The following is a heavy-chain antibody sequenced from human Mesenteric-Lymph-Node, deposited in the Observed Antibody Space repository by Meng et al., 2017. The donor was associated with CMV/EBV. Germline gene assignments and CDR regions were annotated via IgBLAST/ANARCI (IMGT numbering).Heavy chain of an antibody. Sequence: ESLKISCQGSGYSSTDYWIAWVRQMPGKGLEWMGIIYPGDSDTTYSPSFQGQVTISADKSISTAYLQWSSLKASDTAMYYCATRDNSGWYYFDYWGQGTLVTVSS. CDR3: ATRDNSGWYYFDY. V-gene: IGHV5-51*01. CDR2: IYPGDSDT. CDR1: GYSSTDYW. J-gene: IGHJ4*02. D-gene: IGHD6-19*01.